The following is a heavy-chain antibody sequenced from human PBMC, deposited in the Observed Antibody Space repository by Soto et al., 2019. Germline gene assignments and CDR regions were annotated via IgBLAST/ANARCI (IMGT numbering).Heavy chain of an antibody. V-gene: IGHV3-23*01. J-gene: IGHJ4*02. CDR2: ISGSGGST. Sequence: GSLRLSCAASGCSFSSYAMIWVRQAPGKGLEWVSAISGSGGSTYYADSVKGRFTISRDNSKNTLYLQMNSLRAEDTAVYYCAKEGDYDSSGYYLDWGQGTLVIVSS. D-gene: IGHD3-22*01. CDR3: AKEGDYDSSGYYLD. CDR1: GCSFSSYA.